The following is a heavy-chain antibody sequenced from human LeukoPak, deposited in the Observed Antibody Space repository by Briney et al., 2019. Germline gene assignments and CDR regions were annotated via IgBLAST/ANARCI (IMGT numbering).Heavy chain of an antibody. CDR3: ARGAGFLGYCSSTSCYVEDDY. Sequence: GPSVKVSCKASGYTFTGYYMHWVRQAPGQGLEWMGWINPNSGGTNYAQKFQGRVTMTRDTSISTAYMELSRLRSDDTAVYYCARGAGFLGYCSSTSCYVEDDYWGQGTLVTVSS. D-gene: IGHD2-2*01. J-gene: IGHJ4*02. CDR1: GYTFTGYY. CDR2: INPNSGGT. V-gene: IGHV1-2*02.